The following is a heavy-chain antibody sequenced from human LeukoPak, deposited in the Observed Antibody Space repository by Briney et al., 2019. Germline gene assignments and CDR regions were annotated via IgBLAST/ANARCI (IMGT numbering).Heavy chain of an antibody. J-gene: IGHJ4*02. CDR2: IYYSGST. Sequence: SETLSLTCTVSGGSISSSSYYWGWIRQPPGKGLEWIGSIYYSGSTYYNPSLKSRVTISVDTSKNQFSLKLSSVTAADTAVYYCARGGDWNDYYFDYWGQGTLVTVSS. V-gene: IGHV4-39*07. CDR1: GGSISSSSYY. D-gene: IGHD1-1*01. CDR3: ARGGDWNDYYFDY.